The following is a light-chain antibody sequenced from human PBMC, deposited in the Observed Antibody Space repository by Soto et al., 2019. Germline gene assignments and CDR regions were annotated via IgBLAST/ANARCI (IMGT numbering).Light chain of an antibody. Sequence: QSVLTQPASVSGSPGQSITISCTGTSTDVGGYNYVSWYQQHPGKAPKLIIYEVSNRPSGASNRFSGSKSGNTASLTISGLQAEDEADYYCSSYTSRSTYVFGTGTKVTVL. J-gene: IGLJ1*01. CDR3: SSYTSRSTYV. V-gene: IGLV2-14*01. CDR1: STDVGGYNY. CDR2: EVS.